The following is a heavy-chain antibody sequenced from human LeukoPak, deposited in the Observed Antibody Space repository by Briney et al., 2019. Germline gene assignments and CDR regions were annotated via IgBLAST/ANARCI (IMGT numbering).Heavy chain of an antibody. D-gene: IGHD2-2*01. V-gene: IGHV4-34*01. CDR1: GGSFSGYY. CDR3: ARHATYYFDY. CDR2: INHSGST. Sequence: SETLSLTCAVYGGSFSGYYWSWIRQPPGKGLEWIGEINHSGSTNYNPSLKSRVTISVDTSKNQFSLKLSSVTAADTAVYYCARHATYYFDYWGQGTLVTVSS. J-gene: IGHJ4*02.